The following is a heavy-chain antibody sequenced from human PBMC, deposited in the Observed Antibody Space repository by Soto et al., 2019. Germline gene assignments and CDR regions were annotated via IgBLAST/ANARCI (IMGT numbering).Heavy chain of an antibody. Sequence: ASVKVSCKASGYTFKSYQIYWVRQAPGQRLECMGWINISNGNTEYSQSFQGRVTMTRDTSASTAYMELSSLRSEDTAVYYCARDTDLTLVTTLDYWGQGTPVTVSS. V-gene: IGHV1-3*04. CDR1: GYTFKSYQ. CDR2: INISNGNT. CDR3: ARDTDLTLVTTLDY. J-gene: IGHJ4*02. D-gene: IGHD4-17*01.